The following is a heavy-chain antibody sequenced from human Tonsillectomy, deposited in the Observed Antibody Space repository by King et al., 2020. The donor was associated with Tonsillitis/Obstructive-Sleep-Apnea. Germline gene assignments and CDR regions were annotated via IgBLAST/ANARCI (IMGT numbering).Heavy chain of an antibody. J-gene: IGHJ6*03. D-gene: IGHD2-15*01. CDR2: INPNSGGT. CDR1: GYTFTGYY. Sequence: LVQSGAEVKKPGASVKVSCKASGYTFTGYYMHWVRQAPGQGLEWMGRINPNSGGTNYAQKFQGRVTMTRDTSISTAYMELSRLRSDDTAVYYCARAAVVAATTQPYYYYYMDVWGKGTTVTVSS. V-gene: IGHV1-2*06. CDR3: ARAAVVAATTQPYYYYYMDV.